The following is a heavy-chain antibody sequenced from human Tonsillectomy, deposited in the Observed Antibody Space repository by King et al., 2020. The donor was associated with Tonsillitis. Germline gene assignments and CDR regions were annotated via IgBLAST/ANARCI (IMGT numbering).Heavy chain of an antibody. CDR1: GFTFSSYA. J-gene: IGHJ5*02. CDR3: ARSEIVVRPSNWFDP. CDR2: ISTSGGST. Sequence: VQLVESGGGLVQPGGSLRLSCAASGFTFSSYAMTWVRQAPGRGLDWVSTISTSGGSTYYADSMKGRFTISRDNSKNTLYLQINSLRAEDTAVYYCARSEIVVRPSNWFDPWGQGTLVTVSS. D-gene: IGHD3-22*01. V-gene: IGHV3-23*04.